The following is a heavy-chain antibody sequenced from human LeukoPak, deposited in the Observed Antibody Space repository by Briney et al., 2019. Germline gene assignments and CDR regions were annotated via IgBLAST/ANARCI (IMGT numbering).Heavy chain of an antibody. D-gene: IGHD1-26*01. Sequence: SGTLSLTCTVSGVSISSYYRSWVRQPPGKGLEWIWYIYDSGSTTYNPSLKSRVTIPVDTSKHQFSLQLSSVAAADTAVYYCARVKSGRGSLDFDYWGQGTLVTVSS. CDR1: GVSISSYY. CDR2: IYDSGST. V-gene: IGHV4-59*01. CDR3: ARVKSGRGSLDFDY. J-gene: IGHJ4*02.